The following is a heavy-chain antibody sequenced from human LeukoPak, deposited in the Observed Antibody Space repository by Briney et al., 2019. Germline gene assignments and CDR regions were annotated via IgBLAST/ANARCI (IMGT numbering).Heavy chain of an antibody. CDR1: GYTFTSYG. J-gene: IGHJ6*02. CDR2: IIAYNGNT. V-gene: IGHV1-18*04. Sequence: ASVKVSFKASGYTFTSYGISWVRQAPGQGLEWMGWIIAYNGNTNYAQKLQGRVTMPTDTSTSTAYMELRRLRSADTAVYYCARDGRIVGATTHYYYGMDVWGQGATVTVSS. CDR3: ARDGRIVGATTHYYYGMDV. D-gene: IGHD1-26*01.